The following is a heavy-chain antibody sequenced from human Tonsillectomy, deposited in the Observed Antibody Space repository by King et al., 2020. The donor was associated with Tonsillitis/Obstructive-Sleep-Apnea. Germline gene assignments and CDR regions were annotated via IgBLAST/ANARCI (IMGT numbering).Heavy chain of an antibody. Sequence: QLVQSGAEVKKPGSSVKVSCKASGDTFSTYAISWVRQAPGQGLEWMGRIIPIVDSANYAQKFQGRVTITADKSTTTAYMELSSLRSEDTAVYYCATLREVRTNYYYDMDVWGNGTTVTVSS. D-gene: IGHD3-10*01. CDR3: ATLREVRTNYYYDMDV. V-gene: IGHV1-69*06. J-gene: IGHJ6*03. CDR1: GDTFSTYA. CDR2: IIPIVDSA.